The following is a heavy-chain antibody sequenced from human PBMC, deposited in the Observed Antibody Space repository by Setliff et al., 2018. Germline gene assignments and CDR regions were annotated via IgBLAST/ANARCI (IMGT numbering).Heavy chain of an antibody. CDR2: IGHTGSI. CDR3: ARDLGHGGDSDY. D-gene: IGHD2-21*02. Sequence: ASETLSLTCTVSGGSISSGDYHWSWIRQPPGKGLEWVGNIGHTGSINYNPSLKSRLTISRDTSKNQVSLKLNSVTATDTAVYYCARDLGHGGDSDYWGQGILVTVSS. CDR1: GGSISSGDYH. V-gene: IGHV4-39*07. J-gene: IGHJ4*02.